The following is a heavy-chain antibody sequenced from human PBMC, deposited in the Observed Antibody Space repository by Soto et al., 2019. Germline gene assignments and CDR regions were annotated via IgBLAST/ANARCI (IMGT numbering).Heavy chain of an antibody. CDR3: ARHYRYYDSSGYYPNIDY. CDR1: GYSFTSYW. CDR2: IDPSDSYT. V-gene: IGHV5-10-1*01. J-gene: IGHJ4*02. Sequence: GESLKISCKGSGYSFTSYWISWVRQMPGKGLEWMGRIDPSDSYTNYSPSFQGHVTISADKSISTAYLQWSSLKASDTAMYYCARHYRYYDSSGYYPNIDYWGQGTLVTVSS. D-gene: IGHD3-22*01.